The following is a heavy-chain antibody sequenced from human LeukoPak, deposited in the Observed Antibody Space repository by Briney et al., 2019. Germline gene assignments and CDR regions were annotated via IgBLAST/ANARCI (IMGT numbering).Heavy chain of an antibody. Sequence: GASVKVSCKASGGTFSSYAISWVRQAPGQGLEWMGRIIPILGIANYAQKFQGRVTITADKSTSTAYMELSSLRSEDTAVYYCARASDDYGSHYFDYWGQGTLVTVSS. J-gene: IGHJ4*02. CDR3: ARASDDYGSHYFDY. D-gene: IGHD4-17*01. V-gene: IGHV1-69*04. CDR1: GGTFSSYA. CDR2: IIPILGIA.